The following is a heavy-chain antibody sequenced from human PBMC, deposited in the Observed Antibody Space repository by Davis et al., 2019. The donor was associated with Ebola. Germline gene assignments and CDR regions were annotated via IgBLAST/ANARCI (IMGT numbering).Heavy chain of an antibody. CDR3: AKDRYDYGDFYDAFDI. CDR1: GFTFSTYA. J-gene: IGHJ3*02. CDR2: ISGSGTNT. V-gene: IGHV3-23*01. D-gene: IGHD4-17*01. Sequence: PGGSLRLSCIVSGFTFSTYAMSWVRQAPGKGLEWVSGISGSGTNTYYADPVRGRFTTSRDNSKNTVYLQMSSLRAEDTAVYYCAKDRYDYGDFYDAFDIWGQGTMVTVSS.